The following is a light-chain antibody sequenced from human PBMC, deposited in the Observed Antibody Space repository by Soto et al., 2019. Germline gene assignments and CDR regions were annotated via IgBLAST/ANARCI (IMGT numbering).Light chain of an antibody. CDR1: SGDIASNY. J-gene: IGLJ6*01. V-gene: IGLV6-57*04. CDR3: QSYDSSNPVE. CDR2: EDN. Sequence: NFMLTQPHSVSESPEKTVTISCTRSSGDIASNYVQWYQQRPGSAPTTVIFEDNQRPSGVPDRFSGSIDTSSNSASLTISGLKTEDEADYYCQSYDSSNPVEIGRGTKVTVL.